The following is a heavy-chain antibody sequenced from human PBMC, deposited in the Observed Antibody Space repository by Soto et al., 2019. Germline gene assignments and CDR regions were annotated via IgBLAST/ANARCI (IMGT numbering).Heavy chain of an antibody. V-gene: IGHV4-30-4*01. D-gene: IGHD3-22*01. CDR2: IYYSGST. J-gene: IGHJ4*02. CDR1: GGSISSGDYY. Sequence: SETLSLTCTVSGGSISSGDYYWSWIRQPPGKGLEWIGYIYYSGSTYYNPSLKSRVTISVDTSKNQFSLKLSSVTAADTAVYYCARVPLYYDSSGYYYDTYYFDYWGQGTLVTVSS. CDR3: ARVPLYYDSSGYYYDTYYFDY.